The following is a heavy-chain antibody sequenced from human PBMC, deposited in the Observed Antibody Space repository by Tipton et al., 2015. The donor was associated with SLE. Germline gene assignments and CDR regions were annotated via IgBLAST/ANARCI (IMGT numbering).Heavy chain of an antibody. D-gene: IGHD3-16*01. CDR3: AATFTAARGMDV. CDR1: GGSISSYY. Sequence: TLSLTCTVSGGSISSYYWSWIRQPPGKGLEWIGYIYYSGSTNYNPSLKSRVTISVDTSKNQFSLKLSSVTAADTAVYYCAATFTAARGMDVWGQGPTVTVSS. CDR2: IYYSGST. V-gene: IGHV4-59*07. J-gene: IGHJ6*02.